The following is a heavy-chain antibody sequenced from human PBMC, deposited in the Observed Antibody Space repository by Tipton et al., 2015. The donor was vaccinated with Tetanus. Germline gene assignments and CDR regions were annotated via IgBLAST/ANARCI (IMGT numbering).Heavy chain of an antibody. CDR3: ARHDYGDSPFDY. V-gene: IGHV5-51*01. CDR1: GYRFTSYW. J-gene: IGHJ4*02. D-gene: IGHD4-17*01. CDR2: IYPGDSDT. Sequence: EVQLVQSGAEVKKPGESLKISCKGSGYRFTSYWIGWVRQMPGKGLEGMGIIYPGDSDTRYSPSFQGQVTISAEKSISPACLRWSSLKASDTAMYYCARHDYGDSPFDYWGQGTLVTVSS.